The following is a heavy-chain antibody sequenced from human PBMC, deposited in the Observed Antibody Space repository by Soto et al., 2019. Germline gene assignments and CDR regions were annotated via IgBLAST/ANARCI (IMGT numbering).Heavy chain of an antibody. D-gene: IGHD6-6*01. CDR1: GFTFSNYA. J-gene: IGHJ4*02. CDR3: AKDRTVAARNFDY. CDR2: ISTSIDAT. V-gene: IGHV3-23*01. Sequence: GGSLRLSCAASGFTFSNYAIGWVRQAPGEGLEWVSSISTSIDATYYADSVKGRFTISRDDSKNTLYLQMNSLRAEDTAVYYCAKDRTVAARNFDYWGQGTLVTVSS.